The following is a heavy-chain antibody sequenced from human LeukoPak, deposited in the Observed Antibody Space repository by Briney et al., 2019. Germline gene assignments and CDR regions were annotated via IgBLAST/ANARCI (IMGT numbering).Heavy chain of an antibody. CDR3: ARHYDYVWGSYRPSDAFDI. CDR1: GYTFTSYG. V-gene: IGHV1-69*05. CDR2: IIPIFGTA. D-gene: IGHD3-16*02. Sequence: GASVKVSCKASGYTFTSYGISWVRQAPGQGLEWMGGIIPIFGTANYAQKFQGRVTITTDESTSTAYVELSSLRSEDTAVYYCARHYDYVWGSYRPSDAFDIWGQGTMVTVSS. J-gene: IGHJ3*02.